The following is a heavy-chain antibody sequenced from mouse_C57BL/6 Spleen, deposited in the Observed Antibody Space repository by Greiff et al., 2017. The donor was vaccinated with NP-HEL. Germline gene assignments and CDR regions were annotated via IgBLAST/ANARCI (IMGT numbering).Heavy chain of an antibody. V-gene: IGHV1-64*01. Sequence: QVQLQQSGAELVKPGASVKLSCKASGYTFTSYWMHWVKQRPGQGLEWIGMIHPNSGSTNYNEKFKSKATLTVDKSSSTAYMQLSILTSEDSAVYYCARGGDGYYVDYWGQGTTLTVSS. CDR3: ARGGDGYYVDY. CDR2: IHPNSGST. J-gene: IGHJ2*01. D-gene: IGHD2-3*01. CDR1: GYTFTSYW.